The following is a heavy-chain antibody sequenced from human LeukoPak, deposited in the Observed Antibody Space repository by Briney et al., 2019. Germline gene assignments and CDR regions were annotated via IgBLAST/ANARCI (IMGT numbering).Heavy chain of an antibody. V-gene: IGHV4-39*07. D-gene: IGHD3-22*01. CDR3: ARDQYYYDSSGYWLFDY. CDR1: GGSISSSSYY. J-gene: IGHJ4*02. Sequence: SETLSLTCTVSGGSISSSSYYWGWIRQPPGKGLEWIGSIYYSGSTYYNPSLKSRVTISVDTSKNQFSLKLSSVTAADTAVYYCARDQYYYDSSGYWLFDYWGQGTLVTVSS. CDR2: IYYSGST.